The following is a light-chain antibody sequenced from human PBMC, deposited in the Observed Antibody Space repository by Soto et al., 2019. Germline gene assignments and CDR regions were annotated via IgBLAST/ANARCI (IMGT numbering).Light chain of an antibody. Sequence: EVVLTQSPATRSWSPGERATLPGRASQSVSSYLAWYQQKPGQAPRLLIYDASNRATGIPARFSGSGSGTDFTLTISSLGPEDFAVYYCQQRSNWPPTFGPGTKVDIK. V-gene: IGKV3-11*01. CDR3: QQRSNWPPT. CDR2: DAS. CDR1: QSVSSY. J-gene: IGKJ3*01.